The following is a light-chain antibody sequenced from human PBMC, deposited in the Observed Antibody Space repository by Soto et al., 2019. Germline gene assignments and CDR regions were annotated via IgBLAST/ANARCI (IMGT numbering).Light chain of an antibody. CDR1: QSVSSN. CDR2: VAS. V-gene: IGKV3-15*01. CDR3: QQYNNWPYT. J-gene: IGKJ2*01. Sequence: EIVMTQSPATLSVSPGEGATLSCRASQSVSSNLAWYQQKPGQAPRLLIFVASARATAIPARFSGRGSGTELTLTISSLQSEDFAVYYCQQYNNWPYTFGQGTKLEIK.